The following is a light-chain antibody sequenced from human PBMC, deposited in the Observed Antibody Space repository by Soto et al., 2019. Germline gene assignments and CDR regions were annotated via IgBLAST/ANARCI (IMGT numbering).Light chain of an antibody. J-gene: IGKJ1*01. CDR2: GES. CDR3: QQYGSSRT. Sequence: EIVLTQSPGTLSLSPGERATLSCRASQSVSSSYLAGYQQKPGQAPRLLIYGESSRATGITDRFSVSGSGTDFTLTISRLEPEDFAVYYCQQYGSSRTFGQGTKVEIK. CDR1: QSVSSSY. V-gene: IGKV3-20*01.